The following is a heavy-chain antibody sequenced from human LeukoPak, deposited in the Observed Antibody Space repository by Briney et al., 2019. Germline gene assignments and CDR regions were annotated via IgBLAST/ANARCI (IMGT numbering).Heavy chain of an antibody. CDR2: IYPGDSETIT. CDR3: AKSSPRGYGAFDI. D-gene: IGHD2-15*01. Sequence: KAGESLKISCQGSGYSFSSYWIGWVRQMPGKGLEWMGIIYPGDSETITRDSPSFQGQVTISVDKCISTAFLQWSSLKASDTAMYYCAKSSPRGYGAFDIWGQGTMVTVSS. V-gene: IGHV5-51*01. J-gene: IGHJ3*02. CDR1: GYSFSSYW.